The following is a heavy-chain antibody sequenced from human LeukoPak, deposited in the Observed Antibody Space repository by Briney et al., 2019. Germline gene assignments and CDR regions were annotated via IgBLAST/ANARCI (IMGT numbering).Heavy chain of an antibody. CDR3: ARSSGTYFQGFDY. J-gene: IGHJ4*02. Sequence: GGSLKISCKGSGYSFTSYWIGWVRQMPGKGLEWMGIVYPGDSDTRYSPSFQGQVTISADKSISTAFLQWSSLKTSDTAMYYCARSSGTYFQGFDYWGQGTLVTVSS. CDR2: VYPGDSDT. CDR1: GYSFTSYW. D-gene: IGHD1-26*01. V-gene: IGHV5-51*01.